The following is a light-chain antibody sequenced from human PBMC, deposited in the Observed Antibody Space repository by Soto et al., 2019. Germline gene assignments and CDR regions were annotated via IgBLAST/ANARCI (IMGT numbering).Light chain of an antibody. J-gene: IGKJ1*01. Sequence: EIVLTQSPGTLSLSPWERATLSCRASQSLSSNYLAWHQQKTGRAPRLLIYGASSRATGIPDRFSGSGSGTDLTLTLTRLEPEDFAVYYCQQYDTSPRTCGQGTKVEIK. CDR1: QSLSSNY. CDR2: GAS. CDR3: QQYDTSPRT. V-gene: IGKV3-20*01.